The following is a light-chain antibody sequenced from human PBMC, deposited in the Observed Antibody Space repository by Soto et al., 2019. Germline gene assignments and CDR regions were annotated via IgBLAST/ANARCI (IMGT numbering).Light chain of an antibody. CDR2: GAS. CDR1: QSVSSNY. Sequence: EIVLMQSPGTLSLSPGERATLSCRASQSVSSNYLAWYQQKPGQAPRLLIDGASRRATGIPDRFSGSGSGTHFTLTISRLEPEDFAVYYCQQYGTSPPLTFGGGTKVEIK. J-gene: IGKJ4*01. CDR3: QQYGTSPPLT. V-gene: IGKV3-20*01.